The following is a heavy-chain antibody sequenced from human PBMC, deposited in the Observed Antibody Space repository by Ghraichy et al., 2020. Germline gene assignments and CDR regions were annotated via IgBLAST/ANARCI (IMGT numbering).Heavy chain of an antibody. V-gene: IGHV3-23*01. Sequence: GALRLSCAASGFTFSSYAMSWVRQAPGKGLEWVSAISGSGGSTYYADSVKGRFTISRDNSKNTLYLQMNSLRAEDTAVYYCANPFTGYDWDFLPIDYWGQGTLVTISS. CDR2: ISGSGGST. D-gene: IGHD5-12*01. CDR1: GFTFSSYA. J-gene: IGHJ4*02. CDR3: ANPFTGYDWDFLPIDY.